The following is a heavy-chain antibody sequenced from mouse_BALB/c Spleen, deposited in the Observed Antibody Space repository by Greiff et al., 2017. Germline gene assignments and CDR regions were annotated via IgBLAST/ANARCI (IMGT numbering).Heavy chain of an antibody. CDR3: ARQQYPYSYRYDGGYAMDY. V-gene: IGHV5-12-1*01. J-gene: IGHJ4*01. CDR2: ISSGGGST. D-gene: IGHD2-14*01. Sequence: EVQGVESGGGLVKPGGSLKLSCAASGFAFSSYDMSWVRQTPEKRLEWVAYISSGGGSTYYPDTVKGRFTISRDNAKNTLYLQMSSLKSEDTAMYYCARQQYPYSYRYDGGYAMDYWGQGTSVTVSS. CDR1: GFAFSSYD.